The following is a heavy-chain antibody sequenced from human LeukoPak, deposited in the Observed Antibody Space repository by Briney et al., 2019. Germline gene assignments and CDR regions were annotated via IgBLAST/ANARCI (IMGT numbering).Heavy chain of an antibody. CDR3: AGNMVRGASTKDY. CDR1: GGSISSGSYF. V-gene: IGHV4-61*02. CDR2: IYTSGST. D-gene: IGHD3-10*01. J-gene: IGHJ4*02. Sequence: PSETLSLTCTVSGGSISSGSYFWNWIRQPAGKGLEWIGRIYTSGSTNYNPSLKSRVTMSVDTSKNQFSLKLSSVTAADTAVYYCAGNMVRGASTKDYWGQGTLVTVSS.